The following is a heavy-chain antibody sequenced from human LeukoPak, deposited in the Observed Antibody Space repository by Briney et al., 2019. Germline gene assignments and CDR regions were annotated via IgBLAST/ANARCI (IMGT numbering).Heavy chain of an antibody. CDR1: GFTFSSYA. CDR2: ISGNSGST. Sequence: GGSLRLSCAASGFTFSSYAMSWVRQAPGKGLEWVSVISGNSGSTYYADSVKGRFTISRDSFKNTLDLRMNSLRAEDAAVYYCAKGSGGSSYSGLDSWGQGTLVTVSA. V-gene: IGHV3-23*01. CDR3: AKGSGGSSYSGLDS. J-gene: IGHJ4*02. D-gene: IGHD2-15*01.